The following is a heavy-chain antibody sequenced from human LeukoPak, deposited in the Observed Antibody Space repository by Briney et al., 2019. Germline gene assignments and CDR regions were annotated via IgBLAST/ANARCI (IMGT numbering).Heavy chain of an antibody. CDR3: AREDYYGSGSYYNENWYFDL. Sequence: GGSLRLSCAASGFTFSDYYMSWIRQAPGKGLEWVSYISSSSSYTNYADSVKRRFTISRDNAKNSLYLQMNSLRAEDTAVYYCAREDYYGSGSYYNENWYFDLWGRGTLVTVSS. CDR1: GFTFSDYY. V-gene: IGHV3-11*06. J-gene: IGHJ2*01. CDR2: ISSSSSYT. D-gene: IGHD3-10*01.